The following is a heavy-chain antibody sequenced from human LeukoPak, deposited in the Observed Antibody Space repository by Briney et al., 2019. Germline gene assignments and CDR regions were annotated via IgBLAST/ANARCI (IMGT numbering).Heavy chain of an antibody. CDR1: GGSISRYY. V-gene: IGHV4-59*01. Sequence: SETLSLTCSVSGGSISRYYWGWIRQPPGKGLEWIGYSYYSGSSDYNPSLKSRVTISVDTSKNQFSLILSSVTAADTAVYYCARGGNRFDPWGQGTVVTVSS. CDR2: SYYSGSS. D-gene: IGHD1-26*01. CDR3: ARGGNRFDP. J-gene: IGHJ5*02.